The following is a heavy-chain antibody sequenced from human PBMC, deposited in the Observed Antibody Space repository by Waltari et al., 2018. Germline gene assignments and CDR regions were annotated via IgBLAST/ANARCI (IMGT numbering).Heavy chain of an antibody. V-gene: IGHV5-51*01. CDR3: ARRVGVDRGAIVQGEY. Sequence: EVQLVQSGAEVKKPGESLKISCKGSGYTFTSFWIGWVRQMPGKGLEWIGMIDPGDSDTRYSPSFQGQVTISADKSISTAYLQWSSLKASDTAMYYCARRVGVDRGAIVQGEYWGQGTLVTVSS. D-gene: IGHD3-10*01. CDR1: GYTFTSFW. CDR2: IDPGDSDT. J-gene: IGHJ4*02.